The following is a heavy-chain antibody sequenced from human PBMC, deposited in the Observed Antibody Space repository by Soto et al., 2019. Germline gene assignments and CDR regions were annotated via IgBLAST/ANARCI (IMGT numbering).Heavy chain of an antibody. D-gene: IGHD3-16*01. CDR2: ISGSGGST. CDR3: ATRLRLGESFDY. V-gene: IGHV3-23*01. CDR1: GFTFSSYA. J-gene: IGHJ4*02. Sequence: GGSLRLSCAASGFTFSSYAMSWVRQAPGKGLEWVSAISGSGGSTYYADSVKGRLTISRDNSKNTLYLQMNSLRAEDTAVYYCATRLRLGESFDYWGQGALVTVSS.